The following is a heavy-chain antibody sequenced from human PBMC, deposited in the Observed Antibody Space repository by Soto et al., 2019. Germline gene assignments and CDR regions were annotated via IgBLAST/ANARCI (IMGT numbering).Heavy chain of an antibody. CDR2: ISNTGNTI. CDR1: GVIFSISE. Sequence: GASQTLSCAASGVIFSISEMTSVRQTQGKGLEWISFISNTGNTIYYADSVKGRFPISRDNSKNTLYLQMNSLRAEDTAVYYCAKQGYGSGSYFDYWGQGTLVTVSS. CDR3: AKQGYGSGSYFDY. J-gene: IGHJ4*02. D-gene: IGHD3-10*01. V-gene: IGHV3-23*01.